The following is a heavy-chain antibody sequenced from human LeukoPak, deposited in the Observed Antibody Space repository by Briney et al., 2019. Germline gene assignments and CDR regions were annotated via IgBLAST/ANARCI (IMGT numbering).Heavy chain of an antibody. CDR1: GDSFSSVTDY. D-gene: IGHD6-19*01. V-gene: IGHV4-39*07. J-gene: IGHJ4*02. CDR2: GDYSGGT. CDR3: AGERGEEYSSGWYKRNYFDN. Sequence: PSETLSLTCTVSGDSFSSVTDYWAWIRQPPGKGLEWIASGDYSGGTYYNPSLESRVAISADMSKNQFSLKLTSVTGADTAVYYCAGERGEEYSSGWYKRNYFDNWGQGIRVTVSS.